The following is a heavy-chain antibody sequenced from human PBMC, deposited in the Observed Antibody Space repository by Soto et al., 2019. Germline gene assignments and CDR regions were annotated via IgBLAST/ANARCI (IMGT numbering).Heavy chain of an antibody. V-gene: IGHV3-30-3*01. CDR2: ISYDGSNK. J-gene: IGHJ3*02. CDR1: GFTFSSYA. CDR3: ARDLLEYSSGWYESFDI. Sequence: QVQLVESGGGVVQPGRSLRLSCAASGFTFSSYAMYWVRQAPGKGLEWVAVISYDGSNKYYADSVKGRFTISRDNSKNTLYLQMNSLRAEDTAVYYCARDLLEYSSGWYESFDIWGQGTMVTVSS. D-gene: IGHD6-19*01.